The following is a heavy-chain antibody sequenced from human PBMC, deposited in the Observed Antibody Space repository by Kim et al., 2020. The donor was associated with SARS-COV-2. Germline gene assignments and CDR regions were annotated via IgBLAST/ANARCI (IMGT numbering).Heavy chain of an antibody. D-gene: IGHD2-15*01. Sequence: SETLSLTCTVSGGSISSYYWSWIRQPPGKGLEWIGYIYYSGSTNYNPSLKSRVTISVDTSKNQFSLKLSSVTAADTAVYYCARDRYCSGGSCYEDAFDIWGQGTMVTVSS. J-gene: IGHJ3*02. CDR2: IYYSGST. CDR1: GGSISSYY. V-gene: IGHV4-59*13. CDR3: ARDRYCSGGSCYEDAFDI.